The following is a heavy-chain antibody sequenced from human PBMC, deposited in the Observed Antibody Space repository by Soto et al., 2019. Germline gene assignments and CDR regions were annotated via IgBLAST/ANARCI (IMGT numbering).Heavy chain of an antibody. CDR1: GGSISSSSYY. D-gene: IGHD1-26*01. Sequence: QLQLQESGPGLVKPSETLSLTCTVSGGSISSSSYYWGWIRQPPGKGLEWIGSIYYSGSTYYNPSLKSRVTISVDTSKNQFSLKLSSVTAADTAVYYCARHSSESSDPEYNWFDPWGQGTLVTVSS. CDR2: IYYSGST. CDR3: ARHSSESSDPEYNWFDP. V-gene: IGHV4-39*01. J-gene: IGHJ5*02.